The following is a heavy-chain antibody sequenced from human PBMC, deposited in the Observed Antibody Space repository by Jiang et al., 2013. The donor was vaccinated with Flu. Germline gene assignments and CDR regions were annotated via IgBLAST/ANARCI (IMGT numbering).Heavy chain of an antibody. CDR2: IIPILGIA. V-gene: IGHV1-69*04. J-gene: IGHJ4*02. Sequence: KKPGSSVKVSCKASGGTFSSYAISWVRQAPGQGLEWMGRIIPILGIANYAQKFQGRVTITADKSTSTAYMELSSLRSEDTAVYYCASPRYYVWGSYREYYFDYWGQGTLVTVSS. CDR3: ASPRYYVWGSYREYYFDY. D-gene: IGHD3-16*02. CDR1: GGTFSSYA.